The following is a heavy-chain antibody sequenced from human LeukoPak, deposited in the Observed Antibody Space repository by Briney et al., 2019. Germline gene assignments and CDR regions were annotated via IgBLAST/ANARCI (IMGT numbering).Heavy chain of an antibody. CDR1: GFTFNNYG. Sequence: PGGSLRLSCAASGFTFNNYGMHWVRQAPGKGLEWVAVISYDGRNIHYPDSVKGRFTISRDISTDTLWLQMDSLSTEDTAVYYCAKGPLRGTAAAIDYWGQGTLVTVSS. D-gene: IGHD2-2*01. J-gene: IGHJ4*02. V-gene: IGHV3-30*18. CDR2: ISYDGRNI. CDR3: AKGPLRGTAAAIDY.